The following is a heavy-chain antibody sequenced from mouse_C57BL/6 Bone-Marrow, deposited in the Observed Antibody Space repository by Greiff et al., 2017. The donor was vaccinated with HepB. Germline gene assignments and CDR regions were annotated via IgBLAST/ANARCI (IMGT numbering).Heavy chain of an antibody. J-gene: IGHJ4*01. Sequence: EVKVVESGGGLVQPGGSLKLSCAASGFTFSDYYMYWVRQTPEKRLEWVAYISNGGGSTYYPDTVKGRFTISRDNAKNTLYLQMSRLKSEDTAMYYCARAIYGNYDFYAMDYWGQGTSVTVSS. CDR1: GFTFSDYY. CDR3: ARAIYGNYDFYAMDY. D-gene: IGHD2-1*01. V-gene: IGHV5-12*01. CDR2: ISNGGGST.